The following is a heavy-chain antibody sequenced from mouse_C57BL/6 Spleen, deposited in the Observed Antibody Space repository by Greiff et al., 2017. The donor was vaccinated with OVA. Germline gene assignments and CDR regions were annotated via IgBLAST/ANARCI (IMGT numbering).Heavy chain of an antibody. CDR1: GFTFSSYA. J-gene: IGHJ3*01. Sequence: EVMLVESGEGLVKPGGSLKLSCAASGFTFSSYAMSWVRQTPEKRLEWVAYISSGGDYIYYADTVKGRFTISRDNARNTLYLQMSRLKSEDTAMYYCTRDRGTTGPFADWGQGTLVTVSA. V-gene: IGHV5-9-1*02. D-gene: IGHD1-1*01. CDR3: TRDRGTTGPFAD. CDR2: ISSGGDYI.